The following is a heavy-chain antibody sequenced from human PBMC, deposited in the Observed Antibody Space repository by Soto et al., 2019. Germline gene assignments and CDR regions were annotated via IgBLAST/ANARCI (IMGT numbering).Heavy chain of an antibody. V-gene: IGHV1-2*04. CDR1: GYTFNGYY. CDR3: ARQVVPAVRAYYYYGMDV. Sequence: GASVKVSWKASGYTFNGYYMRWVRQAPGQGLEWMGWINPNSGGTNYAQKFQGWVTMTRDTSISTAYMELSRLRSDDTAVYYCARQVVPAVRAYYYYGMDVWGQGTTVTVSS. D-gene: IGHD2-2*01. CDR2: INPNSGGT. J-gene: IGHJ6*02.